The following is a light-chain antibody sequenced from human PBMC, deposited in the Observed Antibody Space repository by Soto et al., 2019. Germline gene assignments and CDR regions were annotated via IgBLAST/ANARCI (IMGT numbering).Light chain of an antibody. CDR2: DAS. V-gene: IGKV3-11*01. Sequence: EIVLTQSQATLSLSPGERATLSCRASQSVSSYLAWYQQKPGQAPRLLIYDASNRATGIPARFSGSGSGTDFTLTIRSLEPEDFAVYYCQQRSNWPPLTFGQGTRLEIK. CDR3: QQRSNWPPLT. J-gene: IGKJ5*01. CDR1: QSVSSY.